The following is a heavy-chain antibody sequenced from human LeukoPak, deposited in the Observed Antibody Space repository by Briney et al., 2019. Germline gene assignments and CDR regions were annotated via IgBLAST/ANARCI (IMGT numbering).Heavy chain of an antibody. CDR3: ARDLREYDTKSNWFDP. J-gene: IGHJ5*02. Sequence: ASVKVSCKASGGTFSSYAINWVRQAPGQGLEWVGWINTYSGNTDYAQNLQGRVTMTTDTSTTTTYMELRSLGSDDTAVYYCARDLREYDTKSNWFDPWGQGTLVTVSS. CDR2: INTYSGNT. D-gene: IGHD3-22*01. CDR1: GGTFSSYA. V-gene: IGHV1-18*01.